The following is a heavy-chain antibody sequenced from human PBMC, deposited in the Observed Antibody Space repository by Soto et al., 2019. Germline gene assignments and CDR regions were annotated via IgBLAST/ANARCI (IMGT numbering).Heavy chain of an antibody. D-gene: IGHD4-4*01. CDR1: GGSISSGGYY. CDR2: IYYSGST. Sequence: QVQLQESGPGLVKPSQTLSLTCTVSGGSISSGGYYWSWIRQHPGKGLEWIGYIYYSGSTYYNPSRRRRVTVAVDMSKKQLSLKLSSVTAAATAVYYCARVPVTWGKETLVTVSS. V-gene: IGHV4-31*03. J-gene: IGHJ4*02. CDR3: ARVPVT.